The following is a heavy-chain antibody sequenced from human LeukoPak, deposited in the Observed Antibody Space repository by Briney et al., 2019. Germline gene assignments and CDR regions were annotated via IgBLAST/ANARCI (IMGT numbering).Heavy chain of an antibody. CDR1: GYTFTNYY. Sequence: ASVKVSCKASGYTFTNYYMHWVRQAPGQGLEWMGIINSSDGKTSYAQKFQGRVTMTRDTSTSTVYMELSSLRSEDTAVYYCAREIGPRQLHLWGSAFDYWGQGTLVTVSS. CDR2: INSSDGKT. D-gene: IGHD5-18*01. CDR3: AREIGPRQLHLWGSAFDY. J-gene: IGHJ4*02. V-gene: IGHV1-46*01.